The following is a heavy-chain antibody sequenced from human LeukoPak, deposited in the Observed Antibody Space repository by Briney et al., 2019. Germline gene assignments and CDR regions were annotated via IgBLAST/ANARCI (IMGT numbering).Heavy chain of an antibody. D-gene: IGHD3-16*02. V-gene: IGHV1-69*13. CDR3: AREGGRDYVWGSYRYTTYYYFDY. J-gene: IGHJ4*02. Sequence: SVKVSCKASGGTFSSYAISWVRQAPGQGLEWMGGIIPIFGTANYAQKFQGRVTITADESTSTAYMELSSLRSEDTAVYYCAREGGRDYVWGSYRYTTYYYFDYWGQGTLVTVSS. CDR2: IIPIFGTA. CDR1: GGTFSSYA.